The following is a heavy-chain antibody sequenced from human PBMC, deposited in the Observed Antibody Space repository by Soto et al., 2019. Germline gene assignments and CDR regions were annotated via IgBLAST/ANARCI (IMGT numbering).Heavy chain of an antibody. D-gene: IGHD3-9*01. CDR3: ARERRRPYYDILTGYFPFDH. V-gene: IGHV1-18*01. CDR2: ISGNNGNT. Sequence: ASVKVSCKASGYTFSTYDISWVRQAPGQGLEWMGWISGNNGNTNYAQNVQDRVTMTTDTSTNTAYMELRSLRSDDTAVYYCARERRRPYYDILTGYFPFDHWGQGTLVTVS. J-gene: IGHJ4*02. CDR1: GYTFSTYD.